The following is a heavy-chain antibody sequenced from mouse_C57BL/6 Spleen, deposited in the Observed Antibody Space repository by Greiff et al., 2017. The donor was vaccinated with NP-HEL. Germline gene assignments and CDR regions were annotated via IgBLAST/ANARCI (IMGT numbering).Heavy chain of an antibody. CDR1: GYTFTSYG. Sequence: VKLMESGAELVRPGASVKLSCKASGYTFTSYGISWVKQRTGQGLEWIGEIYPRSGNTYYNEKFKGKATLTADKSSSTAYMELRSLTSEDSAVYFCAREGGFLFDDWGQGTTLTVSS. CDR3: AREGGFLFDD. V-gene: IGHV1-81*01. D-gene: IGHD1-1*02. CDR2: IYPRSGNT. J-gene: IGHJ2*01.